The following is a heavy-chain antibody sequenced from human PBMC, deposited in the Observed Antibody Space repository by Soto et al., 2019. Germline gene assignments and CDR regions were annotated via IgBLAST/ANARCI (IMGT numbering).Heavy chain of an antibody. Sequence: QVQLVESGGRVVQPGRSLRLSCAASGFTFSSYGMHWVRQAPGKGLEWVAVISYDGSNKYYADSVKGRFTISRDNSKNTLYLQMNSLRAEDTAVYYCANKDPYYGMDVWGQGTTVTVSS. CDR1: GFTFSSYG. CDR2: ISYDGSNK. V-gene: IGHV3-30*18. J-gene: IGHJ6*02. CDR3: ANKDPYYGMDV.